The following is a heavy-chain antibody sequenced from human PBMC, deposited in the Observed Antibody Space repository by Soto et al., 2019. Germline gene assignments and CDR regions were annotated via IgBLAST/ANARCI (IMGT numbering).Heavy chain of an antibody. V-gene: IGHV4-59*01. Sequence: SVTLSLTCPFSGGSLSSYYLIWIRQPPGKGLEWIGYIYYSGSTNYNPSLKSRVTISVDTSKNQFSLKLSSVTAADTAVYYCAREAAAGSFDPWGQGNRVTVSS. CDR3: AREAAAGSFDP. CDR1: GGSLSSYY. CDR2: IYYSGST. D-gene: IGHD6-13*01. J-gene: IGHJ5*02.